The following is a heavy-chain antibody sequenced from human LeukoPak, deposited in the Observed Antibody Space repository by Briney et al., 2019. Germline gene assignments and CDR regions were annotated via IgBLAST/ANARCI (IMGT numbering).Heavy chain of an antibody. CDR2: INHSGST. CDR3: ARGGMEWLRFPNFDY. V-gene: IGHV4-34*01. D-gene: IGHD5-12*01. J-gene: IGHJ4*02. CDR1: GGSFSGYY. Sequence: SETLSLTCAVYGGSFSGYYWSWIRQPPGKGLERIGEINHSGSTNYNPSLKSRVTISVDTSKNQFSLKLSSVTAADTAVYYCARGGMEWLRFPNFDYWGQGTLVTVSS.